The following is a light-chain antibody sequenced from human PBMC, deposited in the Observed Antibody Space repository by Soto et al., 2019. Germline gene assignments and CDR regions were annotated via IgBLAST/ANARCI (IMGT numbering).Light chain of an antibody. J-gene: IGLJ1*01. V-gene: IGLV2-23*02. Sequence: QSALTQPASVSGSPGQSITISCTGTSSDVGSYNIVSWYQQHPGKAPKLMIYEVSKRPSGVSNRFSGSKSGNTASLTISGLQAEDEDDYYCCSYAGSSTFLYVFGAGTKVTVL. CDR3: CSYAGSSTFLYV. CDR2: EVS. CDR1: SSDVGSYNI.